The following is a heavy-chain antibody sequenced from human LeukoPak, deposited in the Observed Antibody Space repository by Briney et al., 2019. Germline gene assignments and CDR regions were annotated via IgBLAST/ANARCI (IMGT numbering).Heavy chain of an antibody. CDR1: GFTFSSYA. CDR2: ISVSGGTT. D-gene: IGHD3-10*01. CDR3: AKGYGSGSYYTSGMDV. J-gene: IGHJ6*02. V-gene: IGHV3-23*01. Sequence: PGGSLRLSCAASGFTFSSYAMTWVRQAPGKGLEWVSSISVSGGTTNYADSVKGRLTISRDESKNTLYLQMNSLRAEDTAVYYCAKGYGSGSYYTSGMDVWGQGTTVTVSS.